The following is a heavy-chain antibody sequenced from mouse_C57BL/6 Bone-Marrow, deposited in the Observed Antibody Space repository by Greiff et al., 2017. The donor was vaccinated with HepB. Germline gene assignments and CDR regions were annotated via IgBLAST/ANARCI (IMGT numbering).Heavy chain of an antibody. V-gene: IGHV1-26*01. CDR2: INPNNGGT. CDR3: AIYYGSSHFDV. CDR1: GYTFTDYY. D-gene: IGHD1-1*01. J-gene: IGHJ1*03. Sequence: EVQLQQSGPELVKPGASVKISCKASGYTFTDYYMNWVKQSHGKSLEWIGDINPNNGGTSYNQKFKGKATLTVDKSSSTAYMELRSLTSEDSAVYYCAIYYGSSHFDVWGTGTTVTVSS.